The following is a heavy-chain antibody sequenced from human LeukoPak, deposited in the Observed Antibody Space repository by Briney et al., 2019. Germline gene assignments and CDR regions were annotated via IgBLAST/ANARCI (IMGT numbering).Heavy chain of an antibody. CDR3: ARGRITIVGVVIPHLDN. CDR2: IDNSGNT. Sequence: PSETLSLTRTVWLGPFSCLHWSWIRQAPGQGLGWIGYIDNSGNTNSNPSLKSRVTMSVDTSKNQFSLKLSSVIAADTAVYYCARGRITIVGVVIPHLDNWGQGTLVTVSS. CDR1: LGPFSCLH. D-gene: IGHD3-3*01. V-gene: IGHV4-59*01. J-gene: IGHJ4*02.